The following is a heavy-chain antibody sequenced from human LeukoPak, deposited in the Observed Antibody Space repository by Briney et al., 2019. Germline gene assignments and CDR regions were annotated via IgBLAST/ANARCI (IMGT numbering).Heavy chain of an antibody. D-gene: IGHD5-24*01. CDR3: ARDGGDGYNYPSYAFDI. CDR1: GFTVSSNS. V-gene: IGHV3-53*01. Sequence: PGGSLRLSCTVSGFTVSSNSMSWVRQAPGKGLEWVSFIYSDNTHYSDSVKGRFTISRDNSKSTLYLQMNSLRAEDTAVYYCARDGGDGYNYPSYAFDIWGQGTMVTVSS. CDR2: IYSDNT. J-gene: IGHJ3*02.